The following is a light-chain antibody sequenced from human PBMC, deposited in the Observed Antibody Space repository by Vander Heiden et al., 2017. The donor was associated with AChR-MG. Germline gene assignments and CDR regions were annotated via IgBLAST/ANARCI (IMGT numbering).Light chain of an antibody. J-gene: IGKJ1*01. CDR3: HQYNSYPWT. Sequence: IQMTQSPSTLSASVGDRVTITCRASQTISPYLAWHQQKPGKAPSLLIYKASTLESGVPSRFTGSGSGSGFTLTISSLQPDDFATYYCHQYNSYPWTFGQGTKVEVK. V-gene: IGKV1-5*03. CDR2: KAS. CDR1: QTISPY.